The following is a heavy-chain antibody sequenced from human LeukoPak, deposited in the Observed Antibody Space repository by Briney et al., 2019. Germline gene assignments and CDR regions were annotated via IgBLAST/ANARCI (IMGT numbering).Heavy chain of an antibody. Sequence: GGSLRLSCAASGFTFSSYSMNWVRQAPGKGLEWVSYISSSSSTIYYADSVKGRFTISRDNAKNSLYLQMNSLRAEDTAVYYCAREDRRVASLYYFDYWGQGTLVTVSS. V-gene: IGHV3-48*04. CDR1: GFTFSSYS. D-gene: IGHD5-12*01. J-gene: IGHJ4*02. CDR2: ISSSSSTI. CDR3: AREDRRVASLYYFDY.